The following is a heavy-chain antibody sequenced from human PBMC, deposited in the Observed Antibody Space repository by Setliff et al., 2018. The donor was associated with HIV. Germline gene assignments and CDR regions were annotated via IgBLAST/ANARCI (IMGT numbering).Heavy chain of an antibody. J-gene: IGHJ4*02. Sequence: GESLRLSCVVSGFTFSHYGMHWVRQAPGKGLEWVTFIASDVSKTHIADSVKGRFTISRDNSKNMLYLQMNSLSADDTAVYYCTRDPTPKELWFFSGYYSDYWGQGTLVTVS. D-gene: IGHD3-10*01. CDR3: TRDPTPKELWFFSGYYSDY. V-gene: IGHV3-30*02. CDR2: IASDVSKT. CDR1: GFTFSHYG.